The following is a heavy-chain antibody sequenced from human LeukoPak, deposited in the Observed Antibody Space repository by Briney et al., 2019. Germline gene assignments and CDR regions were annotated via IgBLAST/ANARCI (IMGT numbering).Heavy chain of an antibody. V-gene: IGHV1-18*01. Sequence: ASVKVSCKASGYTFISYGISWVRQAPGQGLEWMGWISAYNGNTNYALKLQGRVTMTTDTSTSTAYMELRSLRSDDTAMYYCARGRYYDSSGYYSDWGQGTLVTVSS. CDR1: GYTFISYG. D-gene: IGHD3-22*01. J-gene: IGHJ4*02. CDR3: ARGRYYDSSGYYSD. CDR2: ISAYNGNT.